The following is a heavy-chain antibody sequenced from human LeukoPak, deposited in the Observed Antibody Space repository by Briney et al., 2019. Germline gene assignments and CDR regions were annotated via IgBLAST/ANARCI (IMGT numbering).Heavy chain of an antibody. CDR1: GFIFSTYW. J-gene: IGHJ4*02. D-gene: IGHD4-17*01. CDR3: ARPLGPRNTVTTPPPFDS. V-gene: IGHV3-74*01. CDR2: INSDGSST. Sequence: TGGSLRLSCAASGFIFSTYWKHWVRQAPGKGLVWVSRINSDGSSTSYADSVKGRFSISRDNAKNTLYLQMNSLKADDTAVYYCARPLGPRNTVTTPPPFDSCGQRKPVTVSS.